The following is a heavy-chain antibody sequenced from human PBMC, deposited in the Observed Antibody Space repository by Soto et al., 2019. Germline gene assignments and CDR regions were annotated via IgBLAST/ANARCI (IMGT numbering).Heavy chain of an antibody. Sequence: QVQVQQWGAGLLKFSETLSLTCAVNGGSFSGWHWNWIRQPPGKGLEWIGEASHTGGTNYNPSLESRVTISVDRSRNQLSLKLTSVSAADTVVYYCARSRNLDVWGPGTTVIVSS. D-gene: IGHD1-1*01. CDR2: ASHTGGT. J-gene: IGHJ6*02. CDR1: GGSFSGWH. V-gene: IGHV4-34*01. CDR3: ARSRNLDV.